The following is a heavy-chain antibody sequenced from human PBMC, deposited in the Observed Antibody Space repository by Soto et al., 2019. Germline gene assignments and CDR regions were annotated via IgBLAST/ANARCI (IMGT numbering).Heavy chain of an antibody. CDR3: AAGDYQDISSYPSDY. Sequence: SVNDSCYPAGFTFMTSAVRWVRQARGQPLEWIGWIVVGSGNTIYGQKFQERVTITRDESTSTAYMELSSLRSEDTGLYFCAAGDYQDISSYPSDYWGQ. J-gene: IGHJ4*01. D-gene: IGHD2-15*01. CDR2: IVVGSGNT. CDR1: GFTFMTSA. V-gene: IGHV1-58*01.